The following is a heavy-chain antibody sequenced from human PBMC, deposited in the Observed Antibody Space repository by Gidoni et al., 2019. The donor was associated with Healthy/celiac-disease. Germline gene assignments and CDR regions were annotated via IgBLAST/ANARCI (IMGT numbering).Heavy chain of an antibody. J-gene: IGHJ6*02. CDR3: TRGGYDYYYYYGMDV. CDR2: IRSKAYGGTT. Sequence: EVQLVESGGGLVKPGRSLRLSCTAAGFTFGDYAMSWFRQDPGKGLEWVGFIRSKAYGGTTEYVATSVKGRFTISRDDSKSIAYLQMNSLKTEDTAVYYCTRGGYDYYYYYGMDVWGQGTTVTVSS. CDR1: GFTFGDYA. D-gene: IGHD5-12*01. V-gene: IGHV3-49*05.